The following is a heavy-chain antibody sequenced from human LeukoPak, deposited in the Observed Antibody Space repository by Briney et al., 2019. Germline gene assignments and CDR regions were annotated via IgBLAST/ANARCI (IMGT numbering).Heavy chain of an antibody. CDR3: AREGTMVRGVITDFDY. Sequence: GGSLRLSCAASGFTFSSYSMNWVRQAPGKGLEWVSYISSSSSTIYYAGSVKGRFTISRDNAKNSLYLQMNSLRAEDTAVYYCAREGTMVRGVITDFDYWGQGTLVTVSS. D-gene: IGHD3-10*01. CDR2: ISSSSSTI. V-gene: IGHV3-48*01. CDR1: GFTFSSYS. J-gene: IGHJ4*02.